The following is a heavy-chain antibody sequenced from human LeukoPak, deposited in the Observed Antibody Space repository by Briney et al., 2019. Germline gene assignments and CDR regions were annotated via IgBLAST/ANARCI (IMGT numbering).Heavy chain of an antibody. D-gene: IGHD1-26*01. CDR2: IYFSGST. CDR1: GGSIGSNY. V-gene: IGHV4-4*07. CDR3: AGDEGSGSYAWDY. J-gene: IGHJ4*02. Sequence: SQSLSPTFSVSGGSIGSNYWSWIRPPAGKGLEWIGRIYFSGSTNYNPSLKSRVTMSLDTSKNQFSLKMRSMTAADTAVYYCAGDEGSGSYAWDYWGQGTLVTVSS.